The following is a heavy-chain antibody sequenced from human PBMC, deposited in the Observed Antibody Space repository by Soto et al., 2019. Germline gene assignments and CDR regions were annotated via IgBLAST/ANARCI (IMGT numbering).Heavy chain of an antibody. CDR2: IIPIFGTA. Sequence: QVQLVQSGAEVKKPGSSVKVSCKASGGTFSSYAISWVRQAPGQGLEWMGGIIPIFGTANYAQKFQGRVTITAEEPTSTAYKELSSLRSEDTAVYYCAGGGTKYSYGYFFDYWGQGTLVTVSS. D-gene: IGHD5-18*01. V-gene: IGHV1-69*01. CDR1: GGTFSSYA. CDR3: AGGGTKYSYGYFFDY. J-gene: IGHJ4*02.